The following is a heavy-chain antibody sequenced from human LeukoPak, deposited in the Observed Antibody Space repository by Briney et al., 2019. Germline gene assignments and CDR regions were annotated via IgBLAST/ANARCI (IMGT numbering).Heavy chain of an antibody. Sequence: GGSLRLSCAASGFTFSSYAMSWVRQAPGKGLEWVSVISGSGGRTYYADSVKGRLTIPRDNSKTTLYLQMNSLRPEDTAVYSCAKDEEAPPSNWFDPWGQGTLVTVSS. CDR3: AKDEEAPPSNWFDP. CDR2: ISGSGGRT. CDR1: GFTFSSYA. J-gene: IGHJ5*02. V-gene: IGHV3-23*01.